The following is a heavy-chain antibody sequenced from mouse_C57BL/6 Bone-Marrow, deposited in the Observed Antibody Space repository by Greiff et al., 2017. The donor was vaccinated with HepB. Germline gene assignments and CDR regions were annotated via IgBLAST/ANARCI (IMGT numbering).Heavy chain of an antibody. J-gene: IGHJ4*01. CDR1: GYTFTEYT. Sequence: VKLMESGAELVKPGASVKLSCKASGYTFTEYTIHWVKQRSGQGLEWIGWFYPGSGSIKYNEKFKDKATLTADKSSSTVYMELSRLTSEDSAVYFCARHAAYYSNFPLAMDYWGQGTSVTVSS. CDR2: FYPGSGSI. D-gene: IGHD2-5*01. V-gene: IGHV1-62-2*01. CDR3: ARHAAYYSNFPLAMDY.